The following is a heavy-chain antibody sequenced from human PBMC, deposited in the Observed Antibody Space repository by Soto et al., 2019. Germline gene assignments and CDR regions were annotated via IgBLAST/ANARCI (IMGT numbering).Heavy chain of an antibody. CDR2: TIPVFTTA. V-gene: IGHV1-69*06. CDR1: GGTLSDHG. D-gene: IGHD3-10*01. CDR3: ARGVYGSGNYYTGPSAFDI. J-gene: IGHJ3*02. Sequence: QVQLEQSGAEVKKPGSSVKVSCKASGGTLSDHGVAWLRQAPGQGLEWLGGTIPVFTTAKYAQKFQGRVTVTAEKFTNLAYMELSSLRSENTAFYFCARGVYGSGNYYTGPSAFDIWGQGTMVIVSS.